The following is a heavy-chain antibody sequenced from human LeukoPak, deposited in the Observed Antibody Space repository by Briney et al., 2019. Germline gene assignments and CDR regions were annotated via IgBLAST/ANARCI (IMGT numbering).Heavy chain of an antibody. J-gene: IGHJ3*02. Sequence: GESLKISCKGSGYSFTSYWIGWVRQMPGKGLEWMGIIYPGDPDTRYSPSFQGQVTISADKSISTAYLQWSSLKASDTAMYYCARSLYYDYVWGSYRYIGAFDIWGQGTMVTVSS. CDR3: ARSLYYDYVWGSYRYIGAFDI. D-gene: IGHD3-16*02. CDR1: GYSFTSYW. V-gene: IGHV5-51*01. CDR2: IYPGDPDT.